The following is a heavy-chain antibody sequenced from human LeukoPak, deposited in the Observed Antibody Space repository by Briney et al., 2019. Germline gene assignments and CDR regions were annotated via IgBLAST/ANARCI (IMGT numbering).Heavy chain of an antibody. CDR1: GFTFSSYS. D-gene: IGHD6-19*01. Sequence: GGSLRLSCAASGFTFSSYSMNWVHQAPGKGLEWVSYISSGGSSIYYADSVKGRFTISRDNAKNSLYLQMNSLRAEDTAVYYCARSSGWYTGFDYWGQGTLVTVSS. V-gene: IGHV3-48*04. CDR2: ISSGGSSI. CDR3: ARSSGWYTGFDY. J-gene: IGHJ4*02.